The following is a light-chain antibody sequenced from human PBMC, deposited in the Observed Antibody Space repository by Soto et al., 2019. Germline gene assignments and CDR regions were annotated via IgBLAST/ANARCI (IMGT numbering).Light chain of an antibody. CDR3: KSYAGSNTYV. J-gene: IGLJ1*01. V-gene: IGLV2-8*01. CDR1: SSDVGGYHY. Sequence: QSALTQPPSASGSPGQSVTISCTGTSSDVGGYHYVSWYQQHPGKAPKLMIHEVTKRPSGVPDRFSGSKSGNTASLTVSGLQGEDEADYFCKSYAGSNTYVFGSGTKLTVL. CDR2: EVT.